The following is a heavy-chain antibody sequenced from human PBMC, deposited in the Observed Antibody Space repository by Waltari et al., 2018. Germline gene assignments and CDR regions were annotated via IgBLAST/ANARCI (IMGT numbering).Heavy chain of an antibody. CDR2: IKSKTDGGTT. D-gene: IGHD1-1*01. CDR3: TTEAQLELPYYYYMDV. Sequence: EVQLVESGGGLVKPGGSLRLSCAASGFTFSNAWMSWVRQAPGKGLEWVGRIKSKTDGGTTDYAAPVKGRFTISRDDSKNTLYLQMNSLKTEDTAVYYCTTEAQLELPYYYYMDVWGKGTTVTVSS. V-gene: IGHV3-15*01. J-gene: IGHJ6*03. CDR1: GFTFSNAW.